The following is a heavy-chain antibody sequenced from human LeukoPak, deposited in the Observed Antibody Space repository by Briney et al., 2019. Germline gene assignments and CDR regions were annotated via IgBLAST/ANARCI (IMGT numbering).Heavy chain of an antibody. D-gene: IGHD1-26*01. CDR2: ISSSSSYI. CDR1: GFTFSSYA. CDR3: ARGGGSYSAIYFDY. Sequence: PGGSLRLSCAASGFTFSSYAMRWVRQAPGKGLEWVSSISSSSSYIYYADSVKGRFTISRDNAKNSLYLQMNSLRAEDTAVYYCARGGGSYSAIYFDYWGQGTLVTVSS. J-gene: IGHJ4*02. V-gene: IGHV3-21*01.